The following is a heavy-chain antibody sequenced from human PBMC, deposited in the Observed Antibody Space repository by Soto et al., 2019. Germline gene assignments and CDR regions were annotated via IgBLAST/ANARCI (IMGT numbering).Heavy chain of an antibody. J-gene: IGHJ4*02. D-gene: IGHD2-21*01. CDR2: INHSGST. CDR1: GGSFSGYY. Sequence: SETLSLTCAVYGGSFSGYYWSWIRQPPGKGLEWIGEINHSGSTNYNPSLKSRVTISVDTSKNQFSLKLSSVTAADTAVYYCARAGYIVVVVDYWGQGTLVTVSS. V-gene: IGHV4-34*01. CDR3: ARAGYIVVVVDY.